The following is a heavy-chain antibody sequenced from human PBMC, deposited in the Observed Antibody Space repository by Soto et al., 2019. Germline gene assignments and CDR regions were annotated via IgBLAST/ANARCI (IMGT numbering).Heavy chain of an antibody. CDR1: GYTFTSYA. CDR3: AREGITMVRGVKGGLPYYYYYGMDV. V-gene: IGHV1-3*01. CDR2: INAGNGNT. Sequence: GASVKVSCKASGYTFTSYAMHWVRQAPGQRLEWMGWINAGNGNTKYSQKFQGRVTITRDTSASTAYMELSSLRSEDTAVYYWAREGITMVRGVKGGLPYYYYYGMDVWGQGTTVTVSS. J-gene: IGHJ6*02. D-gene: IGHD3-10*01.